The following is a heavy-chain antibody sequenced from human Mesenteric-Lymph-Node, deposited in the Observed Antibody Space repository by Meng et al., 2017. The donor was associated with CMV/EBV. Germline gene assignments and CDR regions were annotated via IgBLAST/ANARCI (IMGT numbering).Heavy chain of an antibody. J-gene: IGHJ4*02. CDR2: IRYDGSNK. Sequence: GESLKISCAASGFTFSSYGMHWVRQAPGKGLEWVAFIRYDGSNKYYADSVKGRFTISRDNSKNTLYLQMNSLRAEDTAVYYCAKDPAVDDYSNYEGYWGQGTLVTVSS. CDR3: AKDPAVDDYSNYEGY. D-gene: IGHD4-11*01. CDR1: GFTFSSYG. V-gene: IGHV3-30*02.